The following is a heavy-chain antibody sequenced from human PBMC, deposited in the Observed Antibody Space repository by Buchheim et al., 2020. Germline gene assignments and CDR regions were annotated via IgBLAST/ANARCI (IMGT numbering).Heavy chain of an antibody. V-gene: IGHV3-23*01. D-gene: IGHD3-22*01. J-gene: IGHJ4*02. Sequence: EVQLLESGGGLAQPGGSLRLSCAASGSTFNSSAMTWVHQPQGKELEWVSTISDSGASTYYEEAVKGRFTIYRDNSKKNLYLQMNSLRSEDTAVYYCAKAIYYDSRVYEYWGQGTL. CDR1: GSTFNSSA. CDR2: ISDSGAST. CDR3: AKAIYYDSRVYEY.